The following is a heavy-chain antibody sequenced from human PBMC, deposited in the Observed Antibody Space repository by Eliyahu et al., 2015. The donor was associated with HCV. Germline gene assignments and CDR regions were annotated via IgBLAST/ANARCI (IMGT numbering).Heavy chain of an antibody. J-gene: IGHJ6*02. CDR1: GFTFSXXG. V-gene: IGHV3-33*01. D-gene: IGHD1-14*01. CDR2: IWYDGSNK. Sequence: QVQLVESGGGVVQPGRSLRLSCAASGFTFSXXGMHWXRQAPGTGREWVAVIWYDGSNKYYADSVKGRFTISRDNSKNTLYLQMNSLRAEDTAVYYCAREDRTTDYYYYGMDVWGQGTTVTVSS. CDR3: AREDRTTDYYYYGMDV.